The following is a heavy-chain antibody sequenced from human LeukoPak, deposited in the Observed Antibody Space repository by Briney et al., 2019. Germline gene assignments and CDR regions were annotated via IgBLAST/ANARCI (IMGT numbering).Heavy chain of an antibody. CDR3: GGGNPSYDSFREGAFDI. V-gene: IGHV3-21*01. CDR2: ISSSSSYI. Sequence: PGGSLRLSCAASGFTFSSYSMNWVRQAPGKGLEWVSSISSSSSYIYYADSVKGRFTISRDNAKNSLYLQMNSLRAEDTAVYYCGGGNPSYDSFREGAFDIWGQGKKVNVS. D-gene: IGHD3-22*01. CDR1: GFTFSSYS. J-gene: IGHJ3*02.